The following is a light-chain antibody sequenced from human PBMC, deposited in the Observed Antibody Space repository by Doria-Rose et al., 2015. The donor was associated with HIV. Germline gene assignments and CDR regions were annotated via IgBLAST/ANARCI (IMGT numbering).Light chain of an antibody. J-gene: IGLJ1*01. CDR3: QSYDSSLSGYV. CDR1: SSNIGAGYD. V-gene: IGLV1-40*01. Sequence: QTVVTQEPSVSEAPGQRVTISCTGSSSNIGAGYDVHWYQQLPGTAPKLLIYGNINRPSGVPDRISGPKSGTSASLAITGLQAEDEADYYCQSYDSSLSGYVFGTGTKVTVL. CDR2: GNI.